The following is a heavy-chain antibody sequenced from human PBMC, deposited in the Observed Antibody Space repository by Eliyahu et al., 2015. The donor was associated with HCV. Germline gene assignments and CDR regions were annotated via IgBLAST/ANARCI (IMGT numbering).Heavy chain of an antibody. CDR3: ASRGGSGRYYRTLGY. J-gene: IGHJ4*02. Sequence: QVQLQQWGAGLLKPSETLSLTCAVYGGSFSGYYWSWIRQPPGKGLEWIGEINHSGSTNYNPSLKSRVTISVDTSKNQFSLKLSSVTAADTAVYYCASRGGSGRYYRTLGYWGQGTLVTVSS. CDR1: GGSFSGYY. V-gene: IGHV4-34*01. CDR2: INHSGST. D-gene: IGHD3-10*01.